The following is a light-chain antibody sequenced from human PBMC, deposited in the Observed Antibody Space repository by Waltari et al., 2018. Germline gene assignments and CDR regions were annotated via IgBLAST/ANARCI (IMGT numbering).Light chain of an antibody. CDR2: AVS. J-gene: IGLJ2*01. CDR3: CSYAGQFTWV. Sequence: QSALTQPPSVSGSPGQSVTISCTGTSIDIRDENYVPWFQQYPGKAPNVIMFAVSERSSGVPDRFSGSKSGNTASLTISGLQSEDESHYFCCSYAGQFTWVFGGGTKLTVL. V-gene: IGLV2-11*01. CDR1: SIDIRDENY.